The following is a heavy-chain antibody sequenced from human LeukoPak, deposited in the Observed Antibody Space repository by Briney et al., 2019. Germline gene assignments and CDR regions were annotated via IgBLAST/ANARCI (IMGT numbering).Heavy chain of an antibody. D-gene: IGHD6-13*01. Sequence: SETLSLTCTVSGGSISSYYWSWIRQPPGKGLEWIGYIYYSGSTNYNPSLKSRVTISVDTSKNQFSLKLSSVTAADTAVYYCATRIAAAGRTFDYWGQGTLVTVSS. J-gene: IGHJ4*02. CDR1: GGSISSYY. CDR2: IYYSGST. CDR3: ATRIAAAGRTFDY. V-gene: IGHV4-59*01.